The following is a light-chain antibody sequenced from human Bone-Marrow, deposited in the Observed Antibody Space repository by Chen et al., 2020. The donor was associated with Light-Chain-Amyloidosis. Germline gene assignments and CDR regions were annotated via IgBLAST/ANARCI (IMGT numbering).Light chain of an antibody. Sequence: SYELTQPPSVSVSPGQPARITCSGDDLPTKYAYWYQQKQGQAPVLVIHRDTERPSGISVRFSGSSSGTTATLTISGVQAEDEADYHCQSADSSGTYEVIFGGGTKLTVL. J-gene: IGLJ2*01. V-gene: IGLV3-25*03. CDR3: QSADSSGTYEVI. CDR1: DLPTKY. CDR2: RDT.